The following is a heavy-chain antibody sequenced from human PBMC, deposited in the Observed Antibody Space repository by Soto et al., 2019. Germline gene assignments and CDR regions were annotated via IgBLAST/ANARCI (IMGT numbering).Heavy chain of an antibody. J-gene: IGHJ6*02. CDR1: GGSISSYY. V-gene: IGHV4-59*01. Sequence: SETLSLTCTVSGGSISSYYWSWIRQPPGKGLEWIGYIYYSGSTDYNPSLKGRVTISVDTSKNQFSLKLSSVTAADTAVYYCARDDRPQAYGMDVWGQGTTVTLSS. CDR2: IYYSGST. CDR3: ARDDRPQAYGMDV.